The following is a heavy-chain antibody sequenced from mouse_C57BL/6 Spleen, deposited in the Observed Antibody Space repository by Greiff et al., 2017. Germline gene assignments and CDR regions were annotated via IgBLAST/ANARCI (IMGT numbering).Heavy chain of an antibody. CDR3: VRQGGSYDYYAMDY. V-gene: IGHV10-1*01. D-gene: IGHD6-5*01. CDR2: IRSKSNNYAT. Sequence: EVQLVESGGGLVQPKGSLKLSCAASGFSFNTYAMNWVRQAPGKGLEWVARIRSKSNNYATYYADSVKDRFTISRDDSESMLYLQMNNLKTEDTAMYYCVRQGGSYDYYAMDYWGQGTSVTVSS. CDR1: GFSFNTYA. J-gene: IGHJ4*01.